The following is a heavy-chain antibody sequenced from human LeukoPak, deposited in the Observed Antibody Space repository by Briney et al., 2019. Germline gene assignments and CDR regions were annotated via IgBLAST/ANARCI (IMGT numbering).Heavy chain of an antibody. CDR3: ARDLQFHYIDY. CDR2: INAGNGNT. CDR1: GYTFTSYA. J-gene: IGHJ4*02. V-gene: IGHV1-3*01. Sequence: ASVKVSCKASGYTFTSYAMHWVRQAPGQRLEWMGWINAGNGNTKYSQKLQGRVTMTTDTSTSTAYMELRSLRSDDTAVYYCARDLQFHYIDYWGQGTLVTVSS. D-gene: IGHD6-19*01.